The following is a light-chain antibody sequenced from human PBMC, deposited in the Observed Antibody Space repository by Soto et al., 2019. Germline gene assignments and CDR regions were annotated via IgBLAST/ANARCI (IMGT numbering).Light chain of an antibody. V-gene: IGKV3-11*01. Sequence: EIVLTQSPTTLSLSPGYRATLSRRDSQSISIYLAWYQQKPGPAPRLLXYDVFNRATGIPARFSGSGSGTDFTLTISSLEPEDFAVYYWQQRSNWPPEITFGQGTRLEIK. CDR1: QSISIY. J-gene: IGKJ5*01. CDR3: QQRSNWPPEIT. CDR2: DVF.